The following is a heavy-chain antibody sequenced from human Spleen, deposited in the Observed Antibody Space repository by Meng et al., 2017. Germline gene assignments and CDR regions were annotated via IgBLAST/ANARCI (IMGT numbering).Heavy chain of an antibody. CDR2: IKSNTDGGTA. V-gene: IGHV3-15*01. CDR3: TWDDKAVSDY. CDR1: GFYFSNAW. D-gene: IGHD3-9*01. Sequence: EVHLVGSGGDLVKPGGSLRLYCAASGFYFSNAWMSWVRQAPGKGLEWVGRIKSNTDGGTAEYAAPVTGRFTISRDDSKSTLYLQMSGLRIDDTGVYYCTWDDKAVSDYWGQGTLVTVSS. J-gene: IGHJ4*02.